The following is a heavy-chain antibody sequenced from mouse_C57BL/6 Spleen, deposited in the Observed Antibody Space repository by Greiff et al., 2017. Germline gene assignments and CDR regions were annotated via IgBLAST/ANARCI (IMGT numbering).Heavy chain of an antibody. CDR1: GFNIKDYY. D-gene: IGHD2-3*01. J-gene: IGHJ2*01. Sequence: EVMLQESGAELVKPGASVKLSCTASGFNIKDYYMHWVKQRTEQGLEWIGRIDPEDGETKYAPKFQGKATITADTSSNTAYLQLSSLASEETAVYYLARIFDGYYPAFDFWGQGTTLTVSS. V-gene: IGHV14-2*01. CDR2: IDPEDGET. CDR3: ARIFDGYYPAFDF.